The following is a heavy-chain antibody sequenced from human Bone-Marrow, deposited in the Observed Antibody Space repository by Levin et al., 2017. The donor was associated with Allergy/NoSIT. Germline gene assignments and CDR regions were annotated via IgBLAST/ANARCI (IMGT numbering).Heavy chain of an antibody. Sequence: PGGSLRLSCAASGFSFSDFYMSWVRQAPGKGLEWLSYTTTTGTSVYYADSMKGRLTVSRDNTKRSLSLQLNSLGADDTAVYYCARVGYSYGAYGMDVWGQGTTVTVS. CDR2: TTTTGTSV. J-gene: IGHJ6*02. CDR1: GFSFSDFY. V-gene: IGHV3-11*01. CDR3: ARVGYSYGAYGMDV. D-gene: IGHD2-15*01.